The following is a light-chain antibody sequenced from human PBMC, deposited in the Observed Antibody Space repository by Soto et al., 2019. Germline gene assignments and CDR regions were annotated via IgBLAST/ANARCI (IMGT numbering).Light chain of an antibody. CDR3: QQYNTYPLT. V-gene: IGKV1-5*03. CDR1: QSISTW. CDR2: KAS. J-gene: IGKJ4*01. Sequence: DIQMTQSPSTLSASVGDRVTITCRASQSISTWLAWYQQKPGKAPKLLIYKASNLEDGVPSRFSGSGSWTEFTIPIRSLQPDDFATYYFQQYNTYPLTFGGGTTVEIK.